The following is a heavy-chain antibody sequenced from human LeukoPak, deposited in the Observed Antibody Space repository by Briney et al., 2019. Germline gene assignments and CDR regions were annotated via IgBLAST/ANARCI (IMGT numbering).Heavy chain of an antibody. V-gene: IGHV1-69*06. Sequence: ASVKVSCKASGGTFSSYAISWVRQAPGQGLEWMGGIIPIFGTANYAQKFQGGVTITADKSTSTAYMELSSLRSEDTAVYYCARGLGYCSGGSCPPNFDYWGQGTLVTVSS. CDR1: GGTFSSYA. J-gene: IGHJ4*02. CDR3: ARGLGYCSGGSCPPNFDY. CDR2: IIPIFGTA. D-gene: IGHD2-15*01.